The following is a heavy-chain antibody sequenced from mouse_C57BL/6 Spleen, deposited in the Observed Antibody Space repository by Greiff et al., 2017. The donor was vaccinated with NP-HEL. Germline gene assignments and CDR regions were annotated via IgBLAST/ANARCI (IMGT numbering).Heavy chain of an antibody. J-gene: IGHJ2*01. V-gene: IGHV5-4*03. CDR2: ISDGGSYT. CDR3: ASLLGSY. Sequence: EVMLVESGGGLVKPGGSLKLSCAASGFTFSSYAMSWVRQTPEKRLEWVATISDGGSYTYYPDNVKGRFTISRDNAKNNLYLQMSHLKSEDTAMYYCASLLGSYWGQGTTLTVSS. CDR1: GFTFSSYA. D-gene: IGHD2-1*01.